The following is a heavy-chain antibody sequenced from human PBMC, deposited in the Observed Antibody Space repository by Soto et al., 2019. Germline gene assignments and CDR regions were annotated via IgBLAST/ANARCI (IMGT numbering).Heavy chain of an antibody. V-gene: IGHV4-30-4*01. CDR2: IYFRGNS. CDR1: GDSITSSPYY. Sequence: QVQLQESGPGLVKPSQTLSATCTVSGDSITSSPYYWSWVRQLPGRGLEWIGYIYFRGNSYYNPSLKSRVTITLDRSKNQFSLELNSVTAADTAVYYCARSGGSNSWYGVFDFWGQGTLVNVSS. D-gene: IGHD2-15*01. CDR3: ARSGGSNSWYGVFDF. J-gene: IGHJ4*02.